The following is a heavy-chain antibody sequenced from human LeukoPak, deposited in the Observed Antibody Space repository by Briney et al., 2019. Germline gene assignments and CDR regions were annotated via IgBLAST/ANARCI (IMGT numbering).Heavy chain of an antibody. V-gene: IGHV4-61*02. Sequence: PSETLSLTCTVSGGSISSGSYYWSWIRQPAGKGLEWIGRIYTSGSTNYNPSLKSRVTISVDTSKNQFSLKLSSVTAADTAVYSCARSCIVGAQGAFDIWGQGTMVTVSS. CDR3: ARSCIVGAQGAFDI. CDR1: GGSISSGSYY. J-gene: IGHJ3*02. CDR2: IYTSGST. D-gene: IGHD1-26*01.